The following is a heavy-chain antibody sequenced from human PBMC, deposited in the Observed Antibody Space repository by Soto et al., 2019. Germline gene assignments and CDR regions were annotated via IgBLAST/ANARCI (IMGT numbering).Heavy chain of an antibody. Sequence: GGSLRLSCAASGFTFSSYSMNWVRQAPGKGLEWVSYISSSSSTIYYADSVKGRFTISRDNAKNSLYLQMNSLRAEDTAVYYCARSGSSSWHSSDAFDIWGQGTMVTVSS. CDR1: GFTFSSYS. J-gene: IGHJ3*02. D-gene: IGHD6-13*01. CDR2: ISSSSSTI. V-gene: IGHV3-48*04. CDR3: ARSGSSSWHSSDAFDI.